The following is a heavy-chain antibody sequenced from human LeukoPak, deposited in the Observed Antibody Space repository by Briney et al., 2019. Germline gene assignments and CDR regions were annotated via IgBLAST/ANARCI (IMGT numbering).Heavy chain of an antibody. V-gene: IGHV3-23*01. J-gene: IGHJ1*01. CDR1: GFTFGSYA. Sequence: GGSLRLSCVASGFTFGSYAMSWVRQAPGKGLEWVSAISGSGVTTHYAGSVKGRFSISRDNSKNTLYLQMNSLRAEDTALYCCAKKVVVGATSPYSDFQDWGQGTLVTVSS. D-gene: IGHD1-26*01. CDR2: ISGSGVTT. CDR3: AKKVVVGATSPYSDFQD.